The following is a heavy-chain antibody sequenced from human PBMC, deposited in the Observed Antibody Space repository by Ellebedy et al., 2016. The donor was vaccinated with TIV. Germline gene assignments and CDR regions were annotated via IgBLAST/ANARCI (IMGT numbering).Heavy chain of an antibody. Sequence: GGSLRLSXAASGFTFSSYWMSWVRQAPGKGLEWVANIKQDGSEKYYVDSVKGRFTISRDNAKNSLYLQMNSLRAEDTAVYYCASGIPYDSSGGGMNWGQGTLVTVSS. J-gene: IGHJ4*02. CDR2: IKQDGSEK. CDR1: GFTFSSYW. D-gene: IGHD3-22*01. V-gene: IGHV3-7*01. CDR3: ASGIPYDSSGGGMN.